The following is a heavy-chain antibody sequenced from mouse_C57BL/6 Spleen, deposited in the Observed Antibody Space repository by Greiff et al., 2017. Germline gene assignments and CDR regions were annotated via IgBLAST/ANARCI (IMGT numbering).Heavy chain of an antibody. J-gene: IGHJ1*03. Sequence: QVTLKVSGPGILQPSQTLSLTCSFSGFSLSTFGMGVGWIRQPSGKGLEWLAHIWWDDDKYYNPALKSRLPISKDTSNNQVFLKIANVDTADTATYYCARMRIFYDGYYVWYFDVWGTGTTVTVSS. V-gene: IGHV8-8*01. D-gene: IGHD2-3*01. CDR1: GFSLSTFGMG. CDR2: IWWDDDK. CDR3: ARMRIFYDGYYVWYFDV.